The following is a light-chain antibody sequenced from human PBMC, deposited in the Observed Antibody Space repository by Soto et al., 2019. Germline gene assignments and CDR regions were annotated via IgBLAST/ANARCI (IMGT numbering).Light chain of an antibody. Sequence: EVVFTQSPYTLSLSPGERATLSCRASQSVSSFLAWYQQKPGQAPRLLIYDASNRATGIPARFSGSGSGTDFTLTISSLEPEDFAVYYCQHRSSWPGAFGPGTKVDIK. J-gene: IGKJ3*01. CDR1: QSVSSF. CDR3: QHRSSWPGA. CDR2: DAS. V-gene: IGKV3-11*01.